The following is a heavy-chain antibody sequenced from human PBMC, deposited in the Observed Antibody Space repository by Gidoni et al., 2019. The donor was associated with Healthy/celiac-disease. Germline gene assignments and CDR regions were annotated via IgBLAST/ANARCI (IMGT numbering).Heavy chain of an antibody. J-gene: IGHJ5*02. Sequence: QVTLKESGPVLVKPTETLTLPCTVSGFPLSNARMGVSWIRQPPGKALEWLAHIFSNDEKSYSTSLKSRLTISKDTSKSQVVLTMTNMDPVDTATYYCARIQRFLEWGHWFDPWGQGTLVTVSS. V-gene: IGHV2-26*01. D-gene: IGHD3-3*01. CDR2: IFSNDEK. CDR3: ARIQRFLEWGHWFDP. CDR1: GFPLSNARMG.